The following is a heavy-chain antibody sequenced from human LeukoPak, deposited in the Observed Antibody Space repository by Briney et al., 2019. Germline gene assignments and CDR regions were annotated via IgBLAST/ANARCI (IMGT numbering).Heavy chain of an antibody. CDR3: ATRLPEGSYFDS. J-gene: IGHJ4*02. D-gene: IGHD1-14*01. CDR2: IIDTGGST. V-gene: IGHV3-23*01. Sequence: QPGGSLRLSCAASGFSVSNNYMSWVRQAPGKGLEWVSAIIDTGGSTFYADSVKGRFTISRDNSRNTLYLQMNSLRAEDTAVYFCATRLPEGSYFDSWGQGTLVTVSS. CDR1: GFSVSNNY.